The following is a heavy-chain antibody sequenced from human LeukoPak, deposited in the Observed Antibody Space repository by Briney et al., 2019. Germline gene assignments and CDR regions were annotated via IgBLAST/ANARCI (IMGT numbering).Heavy chain of an antibody. CDR2: IYWNDDK. J-gene: IGHJ4*02. CDR1: GFSLRKNGVG. D-gene: IGHD3-10*01. CDR3: AHSSIWFGELLSEFDY. V-gene: IGHV2-5*01. Sequence: SGPTLVNPTQTLTLTCTFSGFSLRKNGVGVGWIRQPPGKALEWLALIYWNDDKRYSPSLKSRLTITKDTSKNQVVLTMTNMDPVDTATYYCAHSSIWFGELLSEFDYWGQGTLVTVSS.